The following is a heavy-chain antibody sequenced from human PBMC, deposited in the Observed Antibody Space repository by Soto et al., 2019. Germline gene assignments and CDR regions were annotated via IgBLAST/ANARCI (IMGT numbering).Heavy chain of an antibody. Sequence: LGESLKISCAASGFTFSGSAMHWVRQASGKGLEWVGRIRSKANSYATAYAASVKGRFTISRDDSKNTAYLQMNSLKTEDTAVYYCTPGNWNYYDYWGQGTLVTVSS. CDR2: IRSKANSYAT. CDR1: GFTFSGSA. J-gene: IGHJ4*02. D-gene: IGHD1-1*01. CDR3: TPGNWNYYDY. V-gene: IGHV3-73*01.